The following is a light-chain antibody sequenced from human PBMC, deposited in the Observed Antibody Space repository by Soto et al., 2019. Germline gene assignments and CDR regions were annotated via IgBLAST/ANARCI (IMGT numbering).Light chain of an antibody. CDR2: EVS. Sequence: QSVLTQPASVSGSPGQSITISCTGTSSDVGGYNYVSWYQQHPGKAPKLMIYEVSNRPSGVSNRFSGSKSGNTASLTISGLQAEDDADYYCSSYTSSSTVVFGGGIKLTVL. V-gene: IGLV2-14*01. CDR3: SSYTSSSTVV. J-gene: IGLJ2*01. CDR1: SSDVGGYNY.